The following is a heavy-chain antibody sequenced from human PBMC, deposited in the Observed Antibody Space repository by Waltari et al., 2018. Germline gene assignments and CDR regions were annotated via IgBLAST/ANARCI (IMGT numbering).Heavy chain of an antibody. J-gene: IGHJ3*02. CDR2: INHSGST. V-gene: IGHV4-34*01. CDR1: GGSFSGYY. D-gene: IGHD4-17*01. CDR3: ARDVGDYPFDAFDI. Sequence: QVQLQQWGAGLLKPSETLSLTCAVYGGSFSGYYWSWIRQPPGKGLEWIGEINHSGSTNYNPSLKSRVTISVDTSKNQFSLKLSSVTAADTAVYYCARDVGDYPFDAFDIWGQGTMVTVSS.